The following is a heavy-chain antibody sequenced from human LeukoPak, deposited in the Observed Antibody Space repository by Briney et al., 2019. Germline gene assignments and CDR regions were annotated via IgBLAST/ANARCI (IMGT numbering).Heavy chain of an antibody. CDR3: AKDHTAADDAFDI. J-gene: IGHJ3*02. Sequence: GGSLRLSCAASGFTFSSYAMHWVRQAPGKGLEWVAVISYDGSNKYYADSVKGRFTISRDNSKNTLYLQMNSLRAEDTAVYYCAKDHTAADDAFDIWGQGTMVTVSS. V-gene: IGHV3-30-3*01. D-gene: IGHD5-18*01. CDR1: GFTFSSYA. CDR2: ISYDGSNK.